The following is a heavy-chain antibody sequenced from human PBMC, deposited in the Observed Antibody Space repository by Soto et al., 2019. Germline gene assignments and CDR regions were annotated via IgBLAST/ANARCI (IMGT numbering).Heavy chain of an antibody. D-gene: IGHD1-1*01. CDR3: ARMNQLAPKRNAFDI. Sequence: PSETLSLTCTVSGGSIGYYSWSWIRQSAGKGLEWLGRISIKGNSHYHPSLRSRVTMSIETSKNQFSLRLSSVTAADTAVYYCARMNQLAPKRNAFDIWGQGTMVTVSS. CDR1: GGSIGYYS. V-gene: IGHV4-4*07. CDR2: ISIKGNS. J-gene: IGHJ3*02.